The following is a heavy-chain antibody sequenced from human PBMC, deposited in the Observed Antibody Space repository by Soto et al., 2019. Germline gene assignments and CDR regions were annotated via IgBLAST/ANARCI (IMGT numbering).Heavy chain of an antibody. D-gene: IGHD2-21*02. J-gene: IGHJ6*02. CDR3: GRTRGVVTATPHLDV. V-gene: IGHV3-30*14. CDR2: ISYDGSNK. CDR1: GFTFSRYA. Sequence: AGGSLRLSCAASGFTFSRYAIYWVRQAPGKGLEWMATISYDGSNKYYADSVKGRFTISRDNSKNTLYLQMNSLRAEDTAVYYCGRTRGVVTATPHLDVWGQGTKVNVSS.